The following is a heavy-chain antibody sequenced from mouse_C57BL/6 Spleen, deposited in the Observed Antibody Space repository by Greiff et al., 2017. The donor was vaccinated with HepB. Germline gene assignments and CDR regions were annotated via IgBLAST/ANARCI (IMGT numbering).Heavy chain of an antibody. J-gene: IGHJ2*01. V-gene: IGHV14-1*01. CDR2: IDPEDGGT. D-gene: IGHD2-2*01. Sequence: VQLQQSGAELVRPGASVKLSCTASGFNIKDYYMHWVKQRPEQGLEWIGRIDPEDGGTEYAPKFQGKATMTADTSSNTAYLQLSSLTSEYTAVYYCTTLMVTTKGEYWGQGTTLTVSS. CDR1: GFNIKDYY. CDR3: TTLMVTTKGEY.